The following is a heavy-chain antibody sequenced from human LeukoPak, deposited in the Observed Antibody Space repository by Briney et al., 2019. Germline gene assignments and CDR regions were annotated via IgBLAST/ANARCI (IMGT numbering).Heavy chain of an antibody. V-gene: IGHV3-7*01. Sequence: GSLRLSCAASGFTFSSYWMSWVRQAPGKGLEWVANIKQGGSEKYYVDSVKGRFTISRDNAKNSLYLQMNSLRAEDTAVYYCARDSSYYDSSGRSYYYYGMDVWGQGTTVTVSS. CDR2: IKQGGSEK. D-gene: IGHD3-22*01. J-gene: IGHJ6*02. CDR3: ARDSSYYDSSGRSYYYYGMDV. CDR1: GFTFSSYW.